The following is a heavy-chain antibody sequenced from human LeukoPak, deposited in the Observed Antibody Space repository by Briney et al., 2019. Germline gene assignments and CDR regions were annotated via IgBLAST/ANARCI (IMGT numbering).Heavy chain of an antibody. V-gene: IGHV4-59*11. CDR2: IYYSGST. CDR3: ARGSGYLDY. Sequence: MPSETLSLTCTVPGGSISRHFWSWIRQPPGKGLEWIGYIYYSGSTNYNPSLKSRVTISVDTSESQFSLKLTSVTAADTAVYYCARGSGYLDYWVQGTLVTVSS. D-gene: IGHD3-22*01. J-gene: IGHJ4*02. CDR1: GGSISRHF.